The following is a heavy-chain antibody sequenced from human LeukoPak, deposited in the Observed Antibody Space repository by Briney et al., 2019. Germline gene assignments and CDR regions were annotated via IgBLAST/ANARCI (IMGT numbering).Heavy chain of an antibody. CDR3: ARLVCSSTSCPTDY. D-gene: IGHD2-2*01. CDR2: ISSSSSYI. V-gene: IGHV3-21*01. Sequence: GGSLRLSCAASGFTSSNYWMSWVRQAPGKGLEWVSSISSSSSYIYYADSVKGRFTISRDNAKNSLYLQMNSLRAEDTAVYYCARLVCSSTSCPTDYWGQGTLVTVSS. CDR1: GFTSSNYW. J-gene: IGHJ4*02.